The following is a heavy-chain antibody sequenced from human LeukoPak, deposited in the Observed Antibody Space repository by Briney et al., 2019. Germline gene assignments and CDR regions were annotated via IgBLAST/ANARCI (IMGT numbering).Heavy chain of an antibody. V-gene: IGHV2-70*11. D-gene: IGHD3-9*01. CDR1: GGSISSYYW. J-gene: IGHJ4*02. CDR2: IDWDDDK. Sequence: TLSLTCTVSGGSISSYYWSWIRQPPGKALEWLARIDWDDDKYYSTSLKTRLTISKDTSKNQVVLTMTNMDPVDTATYYCVRTYYDILTGYYTDDYWGQGTLVTVSS. CDR3: VRTYYDILTGYYTDDY.